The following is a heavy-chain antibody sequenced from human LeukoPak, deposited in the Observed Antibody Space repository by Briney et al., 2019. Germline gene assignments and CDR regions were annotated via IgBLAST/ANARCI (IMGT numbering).Heavy chain of an antibody. D-gene: IGHD3-10*01. CDR1: GGSFTDCF. CDR2: INHVGST. Sequence: SETLSLTCGVYGGSFTDCFWSWVRQPPGKRLEWTGEINHVGSTNYNPSLKSRVTLSVDKSTNQVSLNLTSVTVADTAVYYCARRLIIRGRFNDWGQGTLVTVSS. V-gene: IGHV4-34*01. CDR3: ARRLIIRGRFND. J-gene: IGHJ4*02.